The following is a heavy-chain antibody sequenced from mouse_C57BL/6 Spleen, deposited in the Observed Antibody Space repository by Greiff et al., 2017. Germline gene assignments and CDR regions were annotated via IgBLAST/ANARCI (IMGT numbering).Heavy chain of an antibody. CDR3: ARGITTVVRAMDY. CDR1: GYTFTDYN. D-gene: IGHD1-1*01. V-gene: IGHV1-18*01. CDR2: INPNNGGT. Sequence: EVQVVESGPELVKPGASVKIPCKASGYTFTDYNMDWVKQSHGKSLEWIGDINPNNGGTIYNQKFKGKATLTVDKSSSTAYMELRSLTSEDTAVYYCARGITTVVRAMDYWGQGTSVTVSS. J-gene: IGHJ4*01.